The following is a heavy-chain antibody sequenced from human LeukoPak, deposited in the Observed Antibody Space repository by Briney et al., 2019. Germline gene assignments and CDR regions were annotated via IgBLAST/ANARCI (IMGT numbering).Heavy chain of an antibody. CDR3: AKKVAPTGTPYFDY. CDR2: ISGSGDST. CDR1: GFTFSSYS. V-gene: IGHV3-23*01. D-gene: IGHD6-13*01. J-gene: IGHJ4*02. Sequence: GGSLSLSCAASGFTFSSYSMNWVRQAPGKGLEWVSSISGSGDSTYYPDSVKGRFTISRDNSKNTLYLQINSLRAEDTAVYYCAKKVAPTGTPYFDYWGQGTLVTVSS.